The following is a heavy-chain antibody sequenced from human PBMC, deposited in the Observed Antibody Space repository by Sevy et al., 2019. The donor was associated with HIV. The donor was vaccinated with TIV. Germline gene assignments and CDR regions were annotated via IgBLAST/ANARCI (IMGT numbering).Heavy chain of an antibody. CDR2: IRNRAKTYAT. CDR1: GFTFTGST. V-gene: IGHV3-73*01. Sequence: GGSLRLSCAASGFTFTGSTMYWVRQASGKGLEWVARIRNRAKTYATAYAASVKGRFTISREDSRNTAYLQMNSLKTEDTAVNYCSSQRTIAVAGDYFDYWGQGTLVTVSS. CDR3: SSQRTIAVAGDYFDY. J-gene: IGHJ4*02. D-gene: IGHD6-19*01.